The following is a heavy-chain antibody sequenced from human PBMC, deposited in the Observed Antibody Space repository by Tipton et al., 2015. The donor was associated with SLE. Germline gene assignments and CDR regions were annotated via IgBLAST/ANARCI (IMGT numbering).Heavy chain of an antibody. D-gene: IGHD1-7*01. J-gene: IGHJ4*02. CDR2: IWYDGSNK. CDR3: AKPSGWNYEYYFDY. V-gene: IGHV3-33*06. CDR1: GFTFSSYG. Sequence: SLRLSCAASGFTFSSYGMHWVRQAPGKGLEWVAVIWYDGSNKYYADSVKGRFTISRDNSKNTLYLQMNSLRAEDTAVYYCAKPSGWNYEYYFDYWGQGTLVTVSS.